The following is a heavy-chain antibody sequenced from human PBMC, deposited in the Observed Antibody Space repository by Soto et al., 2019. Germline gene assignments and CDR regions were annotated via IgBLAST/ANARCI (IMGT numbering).Heavy chain of an antibody. J-gene: IGHJ4*02. CDR1: GFTFSSYW. CDR3: ARDSSGSYSGLDS. D-gene: IGHD1-26*01. V-gene: IGHV3-74*01. Sequence: EVQLVESGGGLVQPGGSLRLSCAASGFTFSSYWMHWVRQAPGKGLLWVSRIHSDGSSTDYADSVKGRFTISRDNAKNTLYLQMNSLRAEDTAVYYCARDSSGSYSGLDSWGQGTLVTVSS. CDR2: IHSDGSST.